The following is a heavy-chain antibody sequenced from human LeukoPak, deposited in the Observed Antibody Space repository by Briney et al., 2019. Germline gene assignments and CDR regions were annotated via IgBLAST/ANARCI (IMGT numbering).Heavy chain of an antibody. CDR2: MWNDGITG. J-gene: IGHJ4*02. D-gene: IGHD6-19*01. CDR1: GFTFREYG. V-gene: IGHV3-33*01. Sequence: GRSLRLSRVASGFTFREYGFHWVRQAPGKGLEWVAVMWNDGITGKYADSVRGRFSVSRDNSKNTVYLQMDSLRADDTSVYYCARDGSGWSSDYWGQGTLVTVSS. CDR3: ARDGSGWSSDY.